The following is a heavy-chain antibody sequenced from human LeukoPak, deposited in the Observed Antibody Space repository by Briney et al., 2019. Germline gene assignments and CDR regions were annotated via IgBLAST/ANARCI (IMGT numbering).Heavy chain of an antibody. D-gene: IGHD3-22*01. CDR1: GYTFTGYY. Sequence: ASVKVSCKASGYTFTGYYMHWVRQAPGQGLEWMGWINPNSGGTNYAQKFQGRVTMTRDTSISTAYMELRSLRSDDTAVYYCARCDLGHYYDSSGKNDYWGQGTLVTVSS. V-gene: IGHV1-2*02. J-gene: IGHJ4*02. CDR3: ARCDLGHYYDSSGKNDY. CDR2: INPNSGGT.